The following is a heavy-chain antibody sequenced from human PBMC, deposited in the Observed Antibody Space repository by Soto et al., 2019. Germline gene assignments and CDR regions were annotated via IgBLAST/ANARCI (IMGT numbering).Heavy chain of an antibody. J-gene: IGHJ5*02. CDR2: IDWNDAK. CDR1: GFSLSAAEVP. V-gene: IGHV2-70*04. D-gene: IGHD2-8*01. Sequence: SGPTRASPTQTLTMTCTVSGFSLSAAEVPVSWLRQPPGKALEWLARIDWNDAKFYNTFLKTRLTISRYTSKNQIDITMSHVDPADTGTYSSARSYCTTDTCPLGYWLDPWGQGTLGTVSS. CDR3: ARSYCTTDTCPLGYWLDP.